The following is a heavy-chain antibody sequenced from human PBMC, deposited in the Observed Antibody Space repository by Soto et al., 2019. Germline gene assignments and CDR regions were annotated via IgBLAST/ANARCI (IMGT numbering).Heavy chain of an antibody. CDR3: ARQLGYSYYYFVGSYYFDY. J-gene: IGHJ4*02. D-gene: IGHD5-18*01. CDR1: GGSISSGSDY. Sequence: QLQLQESGPGLVKPSETLSLTCTVSGGSISSGSDYWDWIRQPPGKGLEWIGSFSYSGSTYYNPSLKRRVTISVDTSNNHFSLRLSSVTAADTAVYYCARQLGYSYYYFVGSYYFDYWGQGTLVTVSS. CDR2: FSYSGST. V-gene: IGHV4-39*01.